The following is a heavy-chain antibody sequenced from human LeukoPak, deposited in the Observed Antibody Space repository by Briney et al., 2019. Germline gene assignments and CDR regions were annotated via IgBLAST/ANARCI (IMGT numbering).Heavy chain of an antibody. CDR2: ISSSSSYI. V-gene: IGHV3-21*01. J-gene: IGHJ4*02. CDR3: ARVALKYCSSTSCYAGDY. CDR1: GFTFSSYS. D-gene: IGHD2-2*01. Sequence: GGSLRLSCAASGFTFSSYSMNWVRQAPGKELEGVSSISSSSSYIYYADSVKGRFTISRDNAKNSLYLQMNSLRAEDTAVYYCARVALKYCSSTSCYAGDYWGQGTLVTVSS.